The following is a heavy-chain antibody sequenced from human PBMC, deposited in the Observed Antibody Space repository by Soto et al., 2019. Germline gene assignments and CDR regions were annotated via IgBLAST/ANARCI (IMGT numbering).Heavy chain of an antibody. CDR1: GFTFSSTA. V-gene: IGHV3-30*18. J-gene: IGHJ6*02. CDR3: AKDGGWHRYYYYAMDV. D-gene: IGHD3-16*01. CDR2: ISYDGNIK. Sequence: QVQLVEFGGGVVLPGRSLSLSCAASGFTFSSTAMHWVRQAPGKGLEWVAVISYDGNIKYYADSVKGRFTISRDNSKNTLDLQMSSLRTDDTAVYYCAKDGGWHRYYYYAMDVWGQGTTVTVS.